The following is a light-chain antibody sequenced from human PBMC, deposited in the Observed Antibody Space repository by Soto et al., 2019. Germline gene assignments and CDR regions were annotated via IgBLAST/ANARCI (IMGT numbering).Light chain of an antibody. CDR2: GAS. V-gene: IGKV3-15*01. Sequence: EIVMTQSPATLSVSPGERATLSCRASQSVSSNLAWYQQKPGQAPRLLIYGASTRAIGIPARCSGSGSGTEFTLTISSLQSEDFAVYYCQQYNNWPFTFGPVTKVDIK. CDR1: QSVSSN. CDR3: QQYNNWPFT. J-gene: IGKJ3*01.